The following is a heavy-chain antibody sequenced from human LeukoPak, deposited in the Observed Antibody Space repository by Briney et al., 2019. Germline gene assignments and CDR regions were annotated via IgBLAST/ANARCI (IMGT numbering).Heavy chain of an antibody. D-gene: IGHD6-13*01. CDR1: GGSISSSSYY. V-gene: IGHV4-39*01. CDR3: ARTKYSSRPFDY. Sequence: SETLSFTCTVSGGSISSSSYYWGGIRQPPGKGLEGIGSIYYSGSTYYNPSLKSRVTITVDTSKNQFSLKLSSVTAADTAVYYCARTKYSSRPFDYWGQGTLVTVSS. J-gene: IGHJ4*02. CDR2: IYYSGST.